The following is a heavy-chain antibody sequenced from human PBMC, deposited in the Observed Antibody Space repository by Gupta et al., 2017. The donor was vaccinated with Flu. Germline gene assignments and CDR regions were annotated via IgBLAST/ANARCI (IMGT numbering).Heavy chain of an antibody. CDR3: ARDRVRAHYYGSRSPDAFEI. D-gene: IGHD3-10*01. CDR2: IYFTGST. Sequence: QVQLQESGPGLVKTSETLSLTCNIAGGSFSTYFWNWIRQPAGKGLEWIGAIYFTGSTNYNPSHKSRVTISVDTSKNQFSLKLTSATAADTAIYYCARDRVRAHYYGSRSPDAFEIWGQGTMVTVSS. V-gene: IGHV4-59*01. CDR1: GGSFSTYF. J-gene: IGHJ3*02.